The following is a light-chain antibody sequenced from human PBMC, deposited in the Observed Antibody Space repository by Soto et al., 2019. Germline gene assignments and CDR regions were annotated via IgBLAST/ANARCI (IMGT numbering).Light chain of an antibody. CDR3: QQYNNWPPWT. J-gene: IGKJ1*01. CDR2: DAS. CDR1: QSVSNN. Sequence: ILMTQSPATLSVSPGERATLSCRASQSVSNNLAWYQQKPGQAPRLLIYDASTRATGIPARFSGSGSGTECTLTMGGLQSEDFAVYYGQQYNNWPPWTFGQGTKVEIK. V-gene: IGKV3-15*01.